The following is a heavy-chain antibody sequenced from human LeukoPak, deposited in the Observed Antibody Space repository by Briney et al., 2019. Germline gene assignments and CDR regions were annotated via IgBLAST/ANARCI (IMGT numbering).Heavy chain of an antibody. CDR3: AKHNNSYYSPFDY. V-gene: IGHV4-4*08. D-gene: IGHD3-22*01. Sequence: SETLSLTCGVSGGSISGYSWSWIRQPPGKGLEWIGFISSSGSTNYNPSIDSRVTVSVDTSKNQFSLSLSSVTAADMAVYYCAKHNNSYYSPFDYWGQGTLVTVSS. J-gene: IGHJ4*02. CDR1: GGSISGYS. CDR2: ISSSGST.